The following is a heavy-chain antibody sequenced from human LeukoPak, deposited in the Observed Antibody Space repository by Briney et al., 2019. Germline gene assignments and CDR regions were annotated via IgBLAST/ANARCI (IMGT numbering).Heavy chain of an antibody. Sequence: GGSLRLSCAASGFTFSSYGMHWVRQAPGKGLEWVAVISYDGSNKYYADSVKGRFTISRDNSKTTLYLKMNSLRAEDTAFYYCAKDHKGIPFVFGYWGQGTLVTV. D-gene: IGHD2-21*01. J-gene: IGHJ4*02. CDR2: ISYDGSNK. CDR3: AKDHKGIPFVFGY. CDR1: GFTFSSYG. V-gene: IGHV3-30*18.